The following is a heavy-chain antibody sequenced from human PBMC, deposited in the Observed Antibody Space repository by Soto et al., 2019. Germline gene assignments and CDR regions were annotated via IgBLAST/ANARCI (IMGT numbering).Heavy chain of an antibody. CDR3: ARDMVRGVNGMDV. Sequence: PSETLSLTCTVSGGSISSYYWSWIRQPPGKGLEWIGYIYYSRSTNYNPSLKSRVTISVDTSKNQFSLKLSSVTAADTAVYYCARDMVRGVNGMDVWGQGTTVTVSS. J-gene: IGHJ6*02. CDR2: IYYSRST. V-gene: IGHV4-59*01. CDR1: GGSISSYY. D-gene: IGHD3-10*01.